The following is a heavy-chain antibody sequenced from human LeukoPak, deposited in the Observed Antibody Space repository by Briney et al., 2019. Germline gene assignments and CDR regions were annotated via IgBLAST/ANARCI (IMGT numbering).Heavy chain of an antibody. Sequence: ASVTVSCKASGYTFTSYDINWVRQATGQGLEWMGWMNPNSGNTGYAQKFQGRVTMTRNTSISTAYMGLSSLRSEDTAVYYCARGSSTSLSSIAAVYYGMDVWGQGTTVTVSS. CDR1: GYTFTSYD. D-gene: IGHD6-25*01. CDR2: MNPNSGNT. J-gene: IGHJ6*02. CDR3: ARGSSTSLSSIAAVYYGMDV. V-gene: IGHV1-8*01.